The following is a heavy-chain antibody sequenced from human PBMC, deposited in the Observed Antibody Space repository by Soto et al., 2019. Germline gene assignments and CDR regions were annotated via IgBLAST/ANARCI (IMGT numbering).Heavy chain of an antibody. J-gene: IGHJ4*02. D-gene: IGHD2-15*01. V-gene: IGHV3-7*01. CDR3: TNSLTDVVVLY. Sequence: VGSLRLSCAASGFTLSSSWMSWVRQAPGKGLVWVANIKQDGSEKYYVDSVKGRFTISRDNAKNSLYLQMNSLRAEDTAVYYCTNSLTDVVVLYWGQGTLV. CDR1: GFTLSSSW. CDR2: IKQDGSEK.